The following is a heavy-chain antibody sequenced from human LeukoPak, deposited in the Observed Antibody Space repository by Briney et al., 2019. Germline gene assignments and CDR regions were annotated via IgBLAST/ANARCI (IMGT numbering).Heavy chain of an antibody. CDR2: ISSSGDTI. J-gene: IGHJ4*02. CDR1: GFTFSDYY. Sequence: PGGSLRLSCAASGFTFSDYYMSWIRQAPGKGLEWLSCISSSGDTIYYADSVKGRFTVSRDNAEDSLYLQMSSLRAEDTAMYYCARQGSEIDYWGQGTLVTVSS. V-gene: IGHV3-11*01. CDR3: ARQGSEIDY.